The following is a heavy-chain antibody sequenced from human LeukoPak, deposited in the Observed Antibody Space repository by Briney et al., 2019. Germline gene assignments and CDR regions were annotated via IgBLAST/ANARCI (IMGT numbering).Heavy chain of an antibody. CDR1: GFTFSDYY. CDR3: ARDRSEVLLWFGDAFDI. V-gene: IGHV3-11*04. Sequence: GSLRLSCAASGFTFSDYYMSWIRQAPGKGLEWVSYISSSGSTIYYADSVKGRFTISRDNAKNSLYLQMNSLRAEDTAVYYCARDRSEVLLWFGDAFDIWGQGTMATVSS. J-gene: IGHJ3*02. CDR2: ISSSGSTI. D-gene: IGHD3-10*01.